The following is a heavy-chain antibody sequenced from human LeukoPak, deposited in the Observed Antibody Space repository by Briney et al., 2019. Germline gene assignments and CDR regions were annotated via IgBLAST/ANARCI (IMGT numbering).Heavy chain of an antibody. CDR3: AKAKDDSSYYAFDI. J-gene: IGHJ3*02. Sequence: RGSLRLSCAASGFTFSSYWMSWVRQAPGKGLEWVANIKQDGSEKYYVDSVKGRFTISRDNAKNSLYLQMNSLRAEDMALYYCAKAKDDSSYYAFDIWGQGTMVTVSS. CDR2: IKQDGSEK. D-gene: IGHD3-22*01. CDR1: GFTFSSYW. V-gene: IGHV3-7*03.